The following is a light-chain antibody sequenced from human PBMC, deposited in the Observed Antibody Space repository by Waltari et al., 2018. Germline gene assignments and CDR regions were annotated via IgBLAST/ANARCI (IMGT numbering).Light chain of an antibody. CDR2: GND. CDR1: ASNIGGHV. CDR3: AAWDDSPNGHWV. Sequence: QSVLTQPPSASGTPGQRVTISCSGRASNIGGHVVNWYQRFPGKAPKLVIYGNDQRPSGVPDRFSGSKSGTSASLAISGLQSEDEADYYCAAWDDSPNGHWVFGGGTKVTVL. V-gene: IGLV1-44*01. J-gene: IGLJ3*02.